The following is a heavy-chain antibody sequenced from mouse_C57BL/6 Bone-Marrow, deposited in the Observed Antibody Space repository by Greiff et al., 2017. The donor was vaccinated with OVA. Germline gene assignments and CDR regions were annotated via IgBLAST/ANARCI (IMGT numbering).Heavy chain of an antibody. V-gene: IGHV3-6*01. CDR2: ISYDGSN. CDR1: GYSITSGYY. J-gene: IGHJ2*01. Sequence: ESGPGLVKPSQSLSLTCSVTGYSITSGYYWNWIRQFPGNKLEWMGCISYDGSNNYNPSLKNRISITRDTSKNQFFLKLNSVTTEDTATYYCASYGPFGDYFDYWGQGTTLTVSS. CDR3: ASYGPFGDYFDY. D-gene: IGHD1-1*02.